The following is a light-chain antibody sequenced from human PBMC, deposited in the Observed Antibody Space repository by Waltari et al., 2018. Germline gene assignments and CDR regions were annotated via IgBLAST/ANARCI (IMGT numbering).Light chain of an antibody. Sequence: SSELTQDPAVSVALGQTVSITCKGDSLRRKDATWYQQRPGQAPILILYGQDNRPSGIPDRVSGSTSGNTASLTITGAQAEDEADYYCLSRDTTSTRVFGGGTRLTV. J-gene: IGLJ3*02. V-gene: IGLV3-19*01. CDR2: GQD. CDR3: LSRDTTSTRV. CDR1: SLRRKD.